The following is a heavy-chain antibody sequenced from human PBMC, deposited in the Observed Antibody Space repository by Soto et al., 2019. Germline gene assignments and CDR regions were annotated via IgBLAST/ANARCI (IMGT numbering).Heavy chain of an antibody. CDR1: GGTFSSYA. CDR2: IIPIFGTA. J-gene: IGHJ5*02. D-gene: IGHD6-6*01. Sequence: ASVKVSCKASGGTFSSYAISWVRQAPGQGLEWMGGIIPIFGTANYAQKFQGRVTITADESTSTAYMELSSLRSEDTAVYYCARRLYSSSSNWFDPWGQGTLVTVCS. CDR3: ARRLYSSSSNWFDP. V-gene: IGHV1-69*13.